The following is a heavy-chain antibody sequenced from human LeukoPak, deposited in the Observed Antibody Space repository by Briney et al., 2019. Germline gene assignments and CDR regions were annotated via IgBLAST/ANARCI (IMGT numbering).Heavy chain of an antibody. J-gene: IGHJ4*02. CDR1: GYTFTGYY. V-gene: IGHV1-2*02. Sequence: ASVKVSFKASGYTFTGYYMHWVRQAPGQGLEWMGWINPNSGGTNYAQKFQGRVTMTRDTSISTAYMELSRLRSDDTAVYYCARVGQWLVPRTYFDYWGQGTLVTVSS. CDR3: ARVGQWLVPRTYFDY. CDR2: INPNSGGT. D-gene: IGHD6-19*01.